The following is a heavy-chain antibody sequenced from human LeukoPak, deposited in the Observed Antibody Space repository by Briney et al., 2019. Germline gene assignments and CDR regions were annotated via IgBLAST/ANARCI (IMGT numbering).Heavy chain of an antibody. V-gene: IGHV3-64*01. CDR2: ISSNGGST. CDR3: ARDSGLKSLDAFDI. Sequence: GGSLRLSCAASGFTFSSYAMHWVRQAPGKGLEYVSAISSNGGSTYYANSVKGRFTISRDNSKNTLYLQMGSLRAEDMAVYYCARDSGLKSLDAFDIWGQGTMVPVSS. CDR1: GFTFSSYA. J-gene: IGHJ3*02.